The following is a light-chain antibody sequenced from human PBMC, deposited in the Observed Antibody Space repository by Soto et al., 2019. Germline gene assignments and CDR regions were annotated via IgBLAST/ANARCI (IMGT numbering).Light chain of an antibody. Sequence: EIVMTQSPATLSVSPGERATLSCSASQSVNSNLAWYQQKPGHSPRLLIYGASTRVTGIPARFSGSGSGTEVNLTISSLQSEYFAIYYCQQHNSWPPVFGQGTKLEIK. CDR2: GAS. J-gene: IGKJ2*01. CDR3: QQHNSWPPV. CDR1: QSVNSN. V-gene: IGKV3-15*01.